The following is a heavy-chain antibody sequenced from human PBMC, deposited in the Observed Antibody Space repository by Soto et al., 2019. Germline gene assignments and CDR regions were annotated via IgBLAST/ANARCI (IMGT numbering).Heavy chain of an antibody. J-gene: IGHJ6*02. V-gene: IGHV3-7*05. CDR3: GGRGGSDLDYYYYGMDV. Sequence: GGSLRLSCAASGFTFSSYWMSWVRQAPGKGLEWVANIKQDGSEKYYVDSVKGRFAISRDNAKNSLYLQMNSLRAEDTAVYYWGGRGGSDLDYYYYGMDVWGQGTTVTVSS. CDR2: IKQDGSEK. D-gene: IGHD2-15*01. CDR1: GFTFSSYW.